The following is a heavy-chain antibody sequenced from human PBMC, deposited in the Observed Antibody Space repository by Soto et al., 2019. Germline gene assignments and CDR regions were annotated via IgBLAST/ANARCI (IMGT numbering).Heavy chain of an antibody. CDR1: GYTFTSYG. CDR3: ARDNVDTAMVTYYYYGMDV. Sequence: ASVKVSCKASGYTFTSYGISWVRQAPGQGLEWMGWISAYNGNTNYAQKLQGRVTMTTDTSTSTAYMELRSLRSDDTAVYYCARDNVDTAMVTYYYYGMDVGGQGTTVTSP. CDR2: ISAYNGNT. V-gene: IGHV1-18*04. D-gene: IGHD5-18*01. J-gene: IGHJ6*02.